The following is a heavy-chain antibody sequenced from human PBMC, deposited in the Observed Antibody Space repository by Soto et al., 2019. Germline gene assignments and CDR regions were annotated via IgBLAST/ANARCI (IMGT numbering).Heavy chain of an antibody. V-gene: IGHV3-23*01. Sequence: HPGGSLRLSCAASGFTFSSYAMGWVRQAPGKGLEWVSAISGSGGSTYYADSVKGRFTISRDNSKNTLYLQMNSLRAEDTAVYYCAKDLITTSLPQDRFDPWGQGTLVTVSS. CDR3: AKDLITTSLPQDRFDP. CDR1: GFTFSSYA. CDR2: ISGSGGST. J-gene: IGHJ5*02. D-gene: IGHD3-22*01.